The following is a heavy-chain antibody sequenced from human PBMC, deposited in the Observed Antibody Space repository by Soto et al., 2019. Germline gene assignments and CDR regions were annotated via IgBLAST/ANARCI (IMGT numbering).Heavy chain of an antibody. CDR3: ARRDFGHYDFGSVGMDI. CDR1: GGTFSSYA. V-gene: IGHV1-69*06. J-gene: IGHJ6*02. D-gene: IGHD3-3*01. Sequence: SVKVSCKASGGTFSSYAISWVRQAPGQGLEWMGGIIPIFGTANYAQKFQGRVTITADKSTSTAYMELSSLRSEDTAVYYCARRDFGHYDFGSVGMDIWGQGTTVTV. CDR2: IIPIFGTA.